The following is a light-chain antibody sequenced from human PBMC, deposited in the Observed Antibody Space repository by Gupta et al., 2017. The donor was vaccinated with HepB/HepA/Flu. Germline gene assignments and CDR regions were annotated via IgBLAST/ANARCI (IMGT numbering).Light chain of an antibody. CDR3: QPYKTYTWT. V-gene: IGKV1-5*03. CDR1: QTISSW. J-gene: IGKJ1*01. Sequence: DIQMTQSPSTLSASVGDRVTITCRASQTISSWLAWYQQKPGKPPNLLSYRASTLKSGVPSRFSGSGSGTEFTLTINSLQPDDCATYYCQPYKTYTWTFGQGTKVEVK. CDR2: RAS.